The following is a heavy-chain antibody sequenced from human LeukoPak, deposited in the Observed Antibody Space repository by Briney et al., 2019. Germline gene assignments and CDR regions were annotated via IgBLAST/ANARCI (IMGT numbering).Heavy chain of an antibody. Sequence: GASVKVSCKASGYTFTSYALNWVRQAPGQGLEWMGRINTNTGNPTYAQGFTGRFVFSLDTSVSTAYLQISSLKAEDTAVYYCARFHYGDYYYGMDVWGQGTTVTVS. J-gene: IGHJ6*02. CDR2: INTNTGNP. CDR3: ARFHYGDYYYGMDV. D-gene: IGHD4-17*01. CDR1: GYTFTSYA. V-gene: IGHV7-4-1*02.